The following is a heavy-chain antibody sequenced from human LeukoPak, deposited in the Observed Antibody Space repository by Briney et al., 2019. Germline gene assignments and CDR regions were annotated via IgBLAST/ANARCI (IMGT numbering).Heavy chain of an antibody. CDR1: GGSFSSY. Sequence: PSETLSLTCAVYGGSFSSYWSWIRQSPGKGLEWIGEITHSRSTNHNPSLKSRVTISLDTSKSQFSLKLTSVTAADTAVYYCARVTRFTQFGELWFDSWGQGTLLTVSS. CDR2: ITHSRST. V-gene: IGHV4-34*01. D-gene: IGHD3-10*01. J-gene: IGHJ5*01. CDR3: ARVTRFTQFGELWFDS.